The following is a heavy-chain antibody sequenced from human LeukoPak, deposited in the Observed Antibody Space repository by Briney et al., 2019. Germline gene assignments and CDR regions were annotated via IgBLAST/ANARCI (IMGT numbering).Heavy chain of an antibody. J-gene: IGHJ6*03. V-gene: IGHV1-2*02. CDR2: INPHSGDT. D-gene: IGHD5-18*01. CDR1: GYTFTNHY. CDR3: ASGLSSLFSFGAALDYYMDV. Sequence: EASVKVSCKASGYTFTNHYMHWVRQARGQGLEWTGWINPHSGDTNYAQKFQGRVIMTRDTSISTAYMELSSLRSDDTAMYYCASGLSSLFSFGAALDYYMDVWGKGTPVTVSS.